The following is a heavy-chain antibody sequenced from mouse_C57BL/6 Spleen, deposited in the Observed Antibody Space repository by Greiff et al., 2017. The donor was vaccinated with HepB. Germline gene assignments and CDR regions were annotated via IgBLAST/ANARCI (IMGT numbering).Heavy chain of an antibody. CDR3: ARSYYYGSFDY. D-gene: IGHD1-1*01. CDR1: GYSITSGYY. CDR2: ISYDGSN. V-gene: IGHV3-6*01. J-gene: IGHJ2*01. Sequence: VQLKESGPGLVKPSQSLSLTCSVTGYSITSGYYWNWIRQFPGNKLEWMGYISYDGSNNYNPSLKNRISITRDTSKNQFFLKLNSVTTEDTATYYCARSYYYGSFDYWGQGTTLTVSS.